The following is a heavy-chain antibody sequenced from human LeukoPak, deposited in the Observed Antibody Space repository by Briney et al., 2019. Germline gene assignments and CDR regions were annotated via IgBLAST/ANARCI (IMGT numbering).Heavy chain of an antibody. CDR2: LYIGGNT. J-gene: IGHJ4*02. V-gene: IGHV3-53*01. CDR1: GLTFSSNY. Sequence: PGGSLRLSCAASGLTFSSNYMNWVRQAPGKGLEWVSALYIGGNTYYADSVRGRFTISRDNSKNTLYLQMNSLRAEDTAIYYCTTAAGYNYGQYWGLGTLVTVSS. D-gene: IGHD5-18*01. CDR3: TTAAGYNYGQY.